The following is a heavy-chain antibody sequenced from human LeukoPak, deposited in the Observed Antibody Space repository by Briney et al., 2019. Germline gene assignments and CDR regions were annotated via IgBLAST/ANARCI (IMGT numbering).Heavy chain of an antibody. V-gene: IGHV3-30-3*01. CDR1: GFTFSSYA. Sequence: GRSLRLSCAASGFTFSSYAMHWVRQAPGKGLEWVAVISYDGSNKYYADSVKGRFTISRDNSKNTLYLQMNSLRAEDTAVYYCARDQQGKTNWYFDLWGRGTLVTVSS. CDR2: ISYDGSNK. CDR3: ARDQQGKTNWYFDL. J-gene: IGHJ2*01. D-gene: IGHD1-14*01.